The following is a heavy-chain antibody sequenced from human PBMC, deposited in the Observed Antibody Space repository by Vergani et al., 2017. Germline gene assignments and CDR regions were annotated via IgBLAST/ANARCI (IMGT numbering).Heavy chain of an antibody. CDR1: GGTFSSYA. Sequence: QVQLVQSGAEVKKPGASVKVSCKASGGTFSSYAISWVRQAPGQGLEWMGRIIPILGIANYAPKFQGRVTITADKSTSTAYMELSSLRSEDTAVYYCAWGAASKGDWFDPWGQGTLVTVSS. CDR2: IIPILGIA. D-gene: IGHD2-15*01. CDR3: AWGAASKGDWFDP. J-gene: IGHJ5*02. V-gene: IGHV1-69*04.